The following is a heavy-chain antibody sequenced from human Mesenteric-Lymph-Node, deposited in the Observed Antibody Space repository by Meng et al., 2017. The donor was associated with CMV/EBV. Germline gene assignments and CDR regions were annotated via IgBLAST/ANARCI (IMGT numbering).Heavy chain of an antibody. J-gene: IGHJ4*02. Sequence: SETLSLTCTVSGGSVSSGSYYWSWIRQPPGKGLEWIGYIYYSGSSNYNPSLKSRVTISVDTSKNQFSLKLSSVTAADTAVYYCAREQWGYSSSWYDYWGQGTLVTVSS. CDR2: IYYSGSS. CDR1: GGSVSSGSYY. D-gene: IGHD6-13*01. CDR3: AREQWGYSSSWYDY. V-gene: IGHV4-61*01.